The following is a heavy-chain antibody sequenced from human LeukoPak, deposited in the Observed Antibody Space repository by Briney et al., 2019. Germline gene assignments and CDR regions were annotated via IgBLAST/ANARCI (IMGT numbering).Heavy chain of an antibody. V-gene: IGHV4-4*07. CDR1: GASTNSYY. CDR3: ARVSTRYYFDS. J-gene: IGHJ4*02. D-gene: IGHD2-2*01. Sequence: SETLSLTSTVSGASTNSYYSRWIRQPAGKGLEWIGRIFTTGSANFNPPLKGRANMSIDTSKKQFFLNLKSMTAADTAVYFCARVSTRYYFDSWGPGLLVTVSS. CDR2: IFTTGSA.